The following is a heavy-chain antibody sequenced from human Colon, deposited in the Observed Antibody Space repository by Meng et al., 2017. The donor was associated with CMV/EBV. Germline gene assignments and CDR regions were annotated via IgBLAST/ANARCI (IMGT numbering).Heavy chain of an antibody. CDR2: ISSSGSTI. CDR1: GFTFSSYE. Sequence: GESLKISCAASGFTFSSYEMNWVRQAPGKGLEWVSYISSSGSTIYYADSVKGRFTISRDNAKNSLYLQMNSLRAEDTAVYYCARDNWQQLVTMGDNYYYYGMDVWGQGTTVTVSS. D-gene: IGHD6-13*01. J-gene: IGHJ6*02. V-gene: IGHV3-48*03. CDR3: ARDNWQQLVTMGDNYYYYGMDV.